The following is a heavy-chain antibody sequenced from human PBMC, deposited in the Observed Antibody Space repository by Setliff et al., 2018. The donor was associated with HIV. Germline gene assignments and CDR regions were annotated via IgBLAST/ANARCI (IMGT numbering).Heavy chain of an antibody. V-gene: IGHV1-2*02. CDR2: INPNSGGT. Sequence: ASVKVPCKASGYTFSAYYMHWVRQAPGQGLEWMGWINPNSGGTNYAQKFQGRVTMTRDTSISTAYMELSRLRSDDTAVYYCARDPGYKSSWYGAFDIWGQGTMVTVSS. D-gene: IGHD6-13*01. CDR3: ARDPGYKSSWYGAFDI. CDR1: GYTFSAYY. J-gene: IGHJ3*02.